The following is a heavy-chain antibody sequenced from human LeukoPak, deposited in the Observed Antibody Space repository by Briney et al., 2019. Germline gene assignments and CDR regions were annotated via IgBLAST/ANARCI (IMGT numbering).Heavy chain of an antibody. V-gene: IGHV1-24*01. D-gene: IGHD4-17*01. CDR1: GYTLTELS. J-gene: IGHJ3*02. Sequence: ASVKVSCKVSGYTLTELSMHWVRQAPGKGLEWMGGFDPEDGETIYAQKFQGGVTMTEDTSTDTAYMELSSLRSEDTAVYYCATATDYGDYAGAFDIWGQGTMVTVSS. CDR3: ATATDYGDYAGAFDI. CDR2: FDPEDGET.